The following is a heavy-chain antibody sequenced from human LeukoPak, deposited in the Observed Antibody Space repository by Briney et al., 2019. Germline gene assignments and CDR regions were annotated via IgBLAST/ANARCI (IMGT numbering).Heavy chain of an antibody. CDR1: GFTFSSYA. D-gene: IGHD2-2*01. V-gene: IGHV3-30-3*01. CDR3: AREGGDIVVVPAAPNWFDP. J-gene: IGHJ5*02. Sequence: GRSLRLSCAASGFTFSSYAMHRVRQAPGKGLEWVAVISYDGSNKYYADSVKGRFTISRDNSKNTLYLQMNSLRAEDTAVYYCAREGGDIVVVPAAPNWFDPWGQGTLVTVSS. CDR2: ISYDGSNK.